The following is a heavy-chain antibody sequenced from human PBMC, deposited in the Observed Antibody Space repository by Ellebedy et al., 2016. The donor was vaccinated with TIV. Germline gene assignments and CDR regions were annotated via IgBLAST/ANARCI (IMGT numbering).Heavy chain of an antibody. D-gene: IGHD3-16*01. CDR1: GGSLSDNY. CDR3: VSSASMDAFDL. J-gene: IGHJ3*01. V-gene: IGHV4-59*01. CDR2: LYYTGST. Sequence: SETLSLTCAVSGGSLSDNYWTWIRQPPGKGLEWIGYLYYTGSTNYNPSLKSRLPISVNTPRTQFSLKLSSVTAADPAVYYCVSSASMDAFDLWGQGTMVTVSS.